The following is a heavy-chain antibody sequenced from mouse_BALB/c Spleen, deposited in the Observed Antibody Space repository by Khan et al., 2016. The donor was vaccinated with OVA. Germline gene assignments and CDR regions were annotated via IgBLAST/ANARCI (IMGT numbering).Heavy chain of an antibody. CDR3: TRWGYWFAY. D-gene: IGHD2-2*01. V-gene: IGHV1-5*01. J-gene: IGHJ3*01. Sequence: EVQLQESGTVLASPGASAKMSCKTSGYSFTCYSMHRIKQRPGQGLAWIGAIYPGNSDANYNQKFKDKAKLTAVTSASTANMELSSLTDEDSAVYYWTRWGYWFAYWGRGTMVTVS. CDR1: GYSFTCYS. CDR2: IYPGNSDA.